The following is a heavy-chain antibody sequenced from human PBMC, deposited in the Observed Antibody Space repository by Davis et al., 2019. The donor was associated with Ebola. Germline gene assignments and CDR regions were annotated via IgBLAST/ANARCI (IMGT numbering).Heavy chain of an antibody. CDR3: ARGPYCSGGSCYSGRYYYYYYGMDV. J-gene: IGHJ6*02. Sequence: SETLSLTCAVYGGSFSGYYWSWIRQPPGKGLEWIGEINHSGRTNYNPSLKSRVTISVDTSKNQFSLKLSSMTAADTAVYYCARGPYCSGGSCYSGRYYYYYYGMDVWGQGTTVTVSS. CDR1: GGSFSGYY. CDR2: INHSGRT. D-gene: IGHD2-15*01. V-gene: IGHV4-34*01.